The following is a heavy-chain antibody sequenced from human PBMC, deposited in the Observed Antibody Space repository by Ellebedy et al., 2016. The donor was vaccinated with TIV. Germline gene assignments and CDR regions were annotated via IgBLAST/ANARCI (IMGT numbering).Heavy chain of an antibody. Sequence: ASVKVSXXGSGYSFTSYWIGWVRQMPGKDLEWMGIIYPGDSDTRYSPSFQGQVTISADKSISTAYLQWSSLKASDTAMYYCARGGAFDIWGQGTMVTVSS. V-gene: IGHV5-51*01. CDR3: ARGGAFDI. D-gene: IGHD3-16*01. CDR2: IYPGDSDT. CDR1: GYSFTSYW. J-gene: IGHJ3*02.